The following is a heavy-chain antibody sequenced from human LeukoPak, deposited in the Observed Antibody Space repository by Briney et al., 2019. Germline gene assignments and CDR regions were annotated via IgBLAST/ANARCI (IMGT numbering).Heavy chain of an antibody. D-gene: IGHD3-22*01. CDR2: MNPNSGYT. J-gene: IGHJ3*02. CDR1: GYTFTTYD. Sequence: GASVKVSCKASGYTFTTYDINWVRQASGQGLEWMGWMNPNSGYTGYAQKFQGRVTMTRNTSISTAYMELSSLTSEDTAVYYCTREGSYYYDSSGYFDAFDIWGQGTMVTVSS. CDR3: TREGSYYYDSSGYFDAFDI. V-gene: IGHV1-8*01.